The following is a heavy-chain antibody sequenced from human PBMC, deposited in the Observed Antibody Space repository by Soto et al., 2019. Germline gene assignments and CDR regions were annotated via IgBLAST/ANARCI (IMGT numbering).Heavy chain of an antibody. CDR1: GGSISSSSYY. CDR3: AGQGYQLLDRDAFDI. CDR2: IYYSGST. D-gene: IGHD2-2*01. J-gene: IGHJ3*02. V-gene: IGHV4-39*01. Sequence: SETLSLTCTVSGGSISSSSYYWGWIRQPPGKGLGWIGSIYYSGSTYYDPSLKSRVTISVDTSKNQFSLKLSSVTAADTAVYYCAGQGYQLLDRDAFDIWGQGTMVTVSS.